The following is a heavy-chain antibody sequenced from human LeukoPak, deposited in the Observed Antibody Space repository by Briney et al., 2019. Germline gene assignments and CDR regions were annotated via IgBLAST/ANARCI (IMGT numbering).Heavy chain of an antibody. CDR3: ARDHPLSTPFDY. J-gene: IGHJ4*02. CDR1: GYTFTSYA. Sequence: ASVKVSCKASGYTFTSYAMHWVRQAPGQRLEWMGWISAYNGNTNYAQKLQGRVTMTTDTSTSTAYMELRSLRSDDTAVYYCARDHPLSTPFDYWGQGTLVTVSS. D-gene: IGHD3-16*02. CDR2: ISAYNGNT. V-gene: IGHV1-18*01.